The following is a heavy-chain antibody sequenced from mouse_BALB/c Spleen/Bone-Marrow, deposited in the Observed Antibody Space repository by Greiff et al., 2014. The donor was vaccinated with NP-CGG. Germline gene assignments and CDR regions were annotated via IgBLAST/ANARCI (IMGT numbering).Heavy chain of an antibody. CDR1: GFTFSXYX. Sequence: QLVXSXGGLVKPGGSLKLSCAASGFTFSXYXXSWVRQTXEXXXEXVATISSGGSYTYYPDSVKGRFTISRDNAKNTLYLQMSSLRSEDTAMYYCARHGITRLLDYWGQGTTLTVSS. CDR2: ISSGGSYT. V-gene: IGHV5-9-3*01. CDR3: ARHGITRLLDY. J-gene: IGHJ2*01. D-gene: IGHD2-4*01.